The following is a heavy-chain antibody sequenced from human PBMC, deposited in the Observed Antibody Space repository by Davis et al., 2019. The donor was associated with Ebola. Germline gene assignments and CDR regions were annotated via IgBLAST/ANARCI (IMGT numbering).Heavy chain of an antibody. Sequence: GESLNISCAASGFTFSGSAMHWVRQASGKGLEGVGLIRSKANTYATAYAASVKGRFTISRDDSKNTAYLQMNSLKTEDTAVYYCTRHGTYYDSPFHYYVMDVWGKGTTVTVSS. J-gene: IGHJ6*04. CDR3: TRHGTYYDSPFHYYVMDV. CDR2: IRSKANTYAT. V-gene: IGHV3-73*01. D-gene: IGHD3-3*01. CDR1: GFTFSGSA.